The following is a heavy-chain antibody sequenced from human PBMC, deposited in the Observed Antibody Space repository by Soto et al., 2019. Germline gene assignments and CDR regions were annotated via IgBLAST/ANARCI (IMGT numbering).Heavy chain of an antibody. CDR1: GFSISTYG. CDR3: ARWNGYGDS. D-gene: IGHD1-1*01. CDR2: FSGSSGNT. V-gene: IGHV3-23*01. J-gene: IGHJ4*02. Sequence: EVQLLESGGGLAQPGGSLRLSCAASGFSISTYGVTWVRQAPGKGMEWVSGFSGSSGNTYYADSVKGRFTISRDNSKNTVYLQMNSRRAEATAGYYCARWNGYGDSWGQGTLVTVSS.